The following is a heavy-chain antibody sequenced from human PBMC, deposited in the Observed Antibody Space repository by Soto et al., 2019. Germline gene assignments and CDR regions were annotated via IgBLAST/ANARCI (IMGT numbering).Heavy chain of an antibody. CDR1: GFTFSSYA. J-gene: IGHJ4*02. V-gene: IGHV3-30*04. CDR2: ISYDGSNK. CDR3: AATPGIAAAGTPLDFDY. D-gene: IGHD6-13*01. Sequence: GGSLRLSCAASGFTFSSYAMHWVRQAPGKGLEWVAVISYDGSNKYYADSVKGRFTISRDNSKNTLYLQMNSLRAEDTAVYYCAATPGIAAAGTPLDFDYWGQGTLVTVSS.